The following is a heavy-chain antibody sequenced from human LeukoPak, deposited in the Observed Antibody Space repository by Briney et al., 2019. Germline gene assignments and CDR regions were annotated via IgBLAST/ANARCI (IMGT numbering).Heavy chain of an antibody. CDR2: IRYDESDK. V-gene: IGHV3-30*02. CDR1: GFTFSHYG. Sequence: AGGSLRLSCATSGFTFSHYGMHWVRQPPGRGLDWVAHIRYDESDKYYADSVKGRFTISRDISKNTVYLRMNSLRVEDTAVYYCAKDFYWAFDYWGQGTLVTVSS. D-gene: IGHD2-8*02. J-gene: IGHJ4*02. CDR3: AKDFYWAFDY.